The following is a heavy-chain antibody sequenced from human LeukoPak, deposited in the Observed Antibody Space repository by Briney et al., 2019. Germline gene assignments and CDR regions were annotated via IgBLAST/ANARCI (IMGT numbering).Heavy chain of an antibody. V-gene: IGHV1-69*01. J-gene: IGHJ6*02. D-gene: IGHD6-19*01. CDR2: IIPIFGTA. CDR3: AAGGSGWDDEVYYYYYGMDV. Sequence: SVKVSCKASGGTFSSYAISWVRQAPGQGLEWMGGIIPIFGTANYAQKFQGRVTITADESTSTAYMELSSLRSEDTAVYYCAAGGSGWDDEVYYYYYGMDVWGQGTTVTVSS. CDR1: GGTFSSYA.